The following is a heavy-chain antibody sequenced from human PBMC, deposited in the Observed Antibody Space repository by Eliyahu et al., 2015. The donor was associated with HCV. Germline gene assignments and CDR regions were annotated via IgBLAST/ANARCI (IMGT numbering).Heavy chain of an antibody. CDR2: ITWNSGSI. Sequence: EVQLVESGGGLVQPGRSLRLSCAASGFTFDDYGMHWVRQAPGKGLEWVSGITWNSGSINYADSVKGRFAISRDNAKNSLYLQMNSLRPEDTALYYCAKEYCSGGSCDGGPFDYWGQGTLVTVSS. D-gene: IGHD2-15*01. CDR3: AKEYCSGGSCDGGPFDY. V-gene: IGHV3-9*01. J-gene: IGHJ4*02. CDR1: GFTFDDYG.